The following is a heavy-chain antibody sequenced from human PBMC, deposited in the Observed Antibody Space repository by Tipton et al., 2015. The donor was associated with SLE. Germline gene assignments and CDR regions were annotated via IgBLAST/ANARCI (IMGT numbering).Heavy chain of an antibody. J-gene: IGHJ3*02. CDR3: AGEDGSDAFDI. CDR1: GGSISSYY. D-gene: IGHD6-25*01. Sequence: TLSLTCTVSGGSISSYYLSWIRQPAGKGLEWIGRIYTSGCTNYNPSLKSRVTMSVDTSKDQFSLKLRSVTAADTAVYYCAGEDGSDAFDIWGQGTMVTVSS. CDR2: IYTSGCT. V-gene: IGHV4-4*07.